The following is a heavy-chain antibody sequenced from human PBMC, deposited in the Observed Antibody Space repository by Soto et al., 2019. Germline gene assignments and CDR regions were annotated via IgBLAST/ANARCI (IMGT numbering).Heavy chain of an antibody. D-gene: IGHD3-22*01. Sequence: EVLLVESGGALVQPGGSLRLSFAASGFTFSSYWMHWVRQAPGKGLVWVSRINGDGSTTTYADSVKGRFIISRDNAKNMRYLQMNSLTAEATAVYYCASPRYDGSGTPFDHWGQGTLVTVSS. V-gene: IGHV3-74*01. J-gene: IGHJ4*02. CDR3: ASPRYDGSGTPFDH. CDR2: INGDGSTT. CDR1: GFTFSSYW.